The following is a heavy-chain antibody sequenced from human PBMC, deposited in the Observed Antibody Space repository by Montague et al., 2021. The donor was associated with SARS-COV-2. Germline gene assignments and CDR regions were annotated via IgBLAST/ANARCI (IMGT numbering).Heavy chain of an antibody. J-gene: IGHJ2*01. CDR2: IYTTGSS. Sequence: SETLSLTCAVSAGSIRDYYWSWIRQPAGKGLEWIGRIYTTGSSXXXPSXQGRVTMSVDTSKNQVSLRLMSVTAADTALYYCARERSYLYWYFDLWGRGTLVTVSS. CDR1: AGSIRDYY. V-gene: IGHV4-4*07. CDR3: ARERSYLYWYFDL.